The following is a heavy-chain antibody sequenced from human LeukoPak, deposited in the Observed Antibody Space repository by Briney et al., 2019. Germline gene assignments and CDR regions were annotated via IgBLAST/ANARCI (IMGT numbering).Heavy chain of an antibody. CDR1: GGSITSYY. CDR3: ARRFYYDGHHDS. J-gene: IGHJ4*02. D-gene: IGHD3-22*01. Sequence: SETLSHTCTVSGGSITSYYWSWIRQPPGKGLEWIGYIYSTGSTSYNPSLKSRVTISVDTSKNQFSLNLTSVTAADTAVYYCARRFYYDGHHDSWGQGTLVTVSS. CDR2: IYSTGST. V-gene: IGHV4-59*08.